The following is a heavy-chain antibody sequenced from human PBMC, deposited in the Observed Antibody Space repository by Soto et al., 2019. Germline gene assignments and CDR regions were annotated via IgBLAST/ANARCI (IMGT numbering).Heavy chain of an antibody. V-gene: IGHV1-69*04. CDR2: IVPILGVP. J-gene: IGHJ5*02. CDR1: GGSSSSYL. CDR3: AGGRGRVVKSRFGP. Sequence: QVQLVQSGAEVKKPGSSVRVSCRASGGSSSSYLFSWVRQAPGQGPEWMGGIVPILGVPAYAPKFQDRLTIGADESAGTAYMDLSNVRSGDPAVYSCAGGRGRVVKSRFGPWGQGDLVTVSS.